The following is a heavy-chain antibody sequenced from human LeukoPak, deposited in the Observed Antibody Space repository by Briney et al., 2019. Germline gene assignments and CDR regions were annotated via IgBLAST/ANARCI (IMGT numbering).Heavy chain of an antibody. V-gene: IGHV4-59*01. J-gene: IGHJ6*03. CDR3: ARALMVYASHYYYYMDV. CDR2: IYYSGST. D-gene: IGHD2-8*01. Sequence: PSETLSLTCIVSGGSISSYYWSWIRQPPGKGLEWIGYIYYSGSTNYNPSLKSRVTISVDTSKNQFSLKLSSVTAADTAVYYCARALMVYASHYYYYMDVWGKGTTVTVSS. CDR1: GGSISSYY.